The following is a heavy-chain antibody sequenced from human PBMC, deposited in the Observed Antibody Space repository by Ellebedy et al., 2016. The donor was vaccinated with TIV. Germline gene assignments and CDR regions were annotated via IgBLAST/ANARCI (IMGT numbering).Heavy chain of an antibody. CDR1: GFTFRSYA. CDR2: ISGSGGST. V-gene: IGHV3-23*01. J-gene: IGHJ4*02. CDR3: AKDRGYSSGSY. D-gene: IGHD6-19*01. Sequence: GESLKISXAASGFTFRSYAMSWVRQAPGKGLEWVSAISGSGGSTYYADSVKGRFTISRDNSKNTLYLQMNSLRAEDTAVYYCAKDRGYSSGSYWGQGTLVTVSS.